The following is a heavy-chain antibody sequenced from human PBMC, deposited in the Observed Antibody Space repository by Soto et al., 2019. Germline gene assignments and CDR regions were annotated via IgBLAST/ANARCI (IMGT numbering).Heavy chain of an antibody. V-gene: IGHV1-18*01. CDR1: G. Sequence: GVGCLIKKTGQGLEWMGWISTYNGNTNYAQKVQGRITMTTDTSTSTAYMELRSLRSDDTAVYFCARESIVKGQDVFDPWGQRTLVTVSS. CDR3: ARESIVKGQDVFDP. D-gene: IGHD2-15*01. CDR2: ISTYNGNT. J-gene: IGHJ5*02.